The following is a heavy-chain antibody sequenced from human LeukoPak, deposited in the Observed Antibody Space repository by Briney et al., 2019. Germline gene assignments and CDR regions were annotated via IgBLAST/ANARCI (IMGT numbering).Heavy chain of an antibody. D-gene: IGHD5-18*01. J-gene: IGHJ5*02. V-gene: IGHV4-34*01. Sequence: PSETLSLTCAVYGGSFSAYYWSWIRQPPGKGLEWIGEINHSGSTNYNPSLKSRVTISVDTSKNQFSLKLSPVTAADTAVYYCARGTAMAYNWFDPWGQGTLVTVSS. CDR1: GGSFSAYY. CDR3: ARGTAMAYNWFDP. CDR2: INHSGST.